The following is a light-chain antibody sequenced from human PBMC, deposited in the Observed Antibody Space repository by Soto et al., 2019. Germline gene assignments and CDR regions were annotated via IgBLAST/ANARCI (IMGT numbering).Light chain of an antibody. V-gene: IGKV1-5*03. J-gene: IGKJ1*01. CDR2: KAS. Sequence: DIQMPQSPSTLSVSVGDRVTITCRASQTISSWLAWYQQKPGKAPKLLIYKASTLKSGVPSRFSGSGSGTEFTLTISSLQPDDFATYYCQHYNSYSEAFGQGTKVELK. CDR3: QHYNSYSEA. CDR1: QTISSW.